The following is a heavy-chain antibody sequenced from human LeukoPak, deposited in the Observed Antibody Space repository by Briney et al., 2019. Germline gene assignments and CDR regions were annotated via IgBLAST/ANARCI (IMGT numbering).Heavy chain of an antibody. CDR1: GGTFSSYA. CDR3: ARGRCSSTSCYSDY. J-gene: IGHJ4*02. V-gene: IGHV1-69*13. CDR2: IIPMFGTA. Sequence: SVKVSCKTSGGTFSSYAISWVRQAPGQGLEWMGGIIPMFGTAKYAQKFQGRVTITADESTSTAYMELSSLRSEDTAVYYCARGRCSSTSCYSDYWGQGTLVTVSS. D-gene: IGHD2-2*01.